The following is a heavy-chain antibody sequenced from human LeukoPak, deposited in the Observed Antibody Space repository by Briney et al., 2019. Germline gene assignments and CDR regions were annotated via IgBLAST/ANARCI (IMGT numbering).Heavy chain of an antibody. V-gene: IGHV3-9*03. CDR3: AKDILYGSGSYGAMDV. J-gene: IGHJ6*02. CDR1: GFTFDDYA. D-gene: IGHD3-10*01. Sequence: PGRSLRLSCAASGFTFDDYAMHWVRQAPGKGLEWVSGISWNSGSIGYADSVKGRFTISRDNAKNSLYLQMNSLRAEDMALYYCAKDILYGSGSYGAMDVWGQGTTVTVSS. CDR2: ISWNSGSI.